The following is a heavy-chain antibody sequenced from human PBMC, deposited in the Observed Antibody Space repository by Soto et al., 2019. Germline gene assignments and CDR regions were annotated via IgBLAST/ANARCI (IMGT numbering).Heavy chain of an antibody. V-gene: IGHV4-30-2*01. Sequence: QLKLQESGSGVVKPSQTLSLTCAVSGGAVSSGVFSWNWIRQPPGQGPEWIGYISHGGSPHYTPSLRGRVSISVDRSTNVISLNLTSMTAADTAVYFCARGHYYYAMDVWGQGTTVTVSS. CDR3: ARGHYYYAMDV. CDR1: GGAVSSGVFS. J-gene: IGHJ6*02. CDR2: ISHGGSP.